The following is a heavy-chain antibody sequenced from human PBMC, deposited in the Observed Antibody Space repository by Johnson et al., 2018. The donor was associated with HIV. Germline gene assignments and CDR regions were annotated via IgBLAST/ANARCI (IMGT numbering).Heavy chain of an antibody. J-gene: IGHJ3*02. D-gene: IGHD2-2*01. CDR3: ARPVINCSSTRCQKAGAFDI. V-gene: IGHV3-30-3*01. CDR1: GFTFSSYA. Sequence: QVQLVESGGGVVQPGRSLRLSCAASGFTFSSYAMHWVRQAPGKGLEWVAVISYDGSNKYYADSVKGRFTISRDNSKNTLYLQMNSLRAEDTAVYYCARPVINCSSTRCQKAGAFDIWGQGTMVTVSS. CDR2: ISYDGSNK.